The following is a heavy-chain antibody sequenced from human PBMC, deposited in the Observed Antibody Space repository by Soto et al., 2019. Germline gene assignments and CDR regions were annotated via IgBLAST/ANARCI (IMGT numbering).Heavy chain of an antibody. CDR2: FGGSAAYI. CDR3: VRDHAWAFDS. D-gene: IGHD2-2*01. Sequence: PGGSLRLSCVASGFTFSSYTFNWVRQAPGKGLEWISYFGGSAAYIYYADSVKGRLTISRDDAKSSLYLQMNSLRVEDTAVYFCVRDHAWAFDSWGQGTQVTVSS. CDR1: GFTFSSYT. V-gene: IGHV3-21*05. J-gene: IGHJ4*02.